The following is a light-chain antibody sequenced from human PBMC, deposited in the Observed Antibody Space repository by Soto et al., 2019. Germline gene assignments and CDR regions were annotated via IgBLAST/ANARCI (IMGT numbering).Light chain of an antibody. V-gene: IGKV3-20*01. Sequence: EIVLTQSPGTLPLSPGERATLSCRASQSISSVYLAWYQQKPGQAPRLLIYGASSRATGIPDRFSGSGSATDFTLTIRRLEPEDFAVYYCQQYGGAPPITFGQGTRLEIK. CDR2: GAS. CDR1: QSISSVY. J-gene: IGKJ5*01. CDR3: QQYGGAPPIT.